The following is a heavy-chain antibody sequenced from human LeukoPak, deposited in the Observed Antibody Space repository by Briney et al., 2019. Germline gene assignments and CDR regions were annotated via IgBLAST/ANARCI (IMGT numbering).Heavy chain of an antibody. Sequence: GGSLRLSCAASGFTFSSYSMNWVRQAPGKGLEWVPSISSSSSYIYYADSAKGRFTISRDNAKNSLYLQMNSLRAEDTAVYYCARDKGTYWFDPWGQGTLVTVSS. V-gene: IGHV3-21*01. CDR3: ARDKGTYWFDP. J-gene: IGHJ5*02. CDR2: ISSSSSYI. D-gene: IGHD3-10*01. CDR1: GFTFSSYS.